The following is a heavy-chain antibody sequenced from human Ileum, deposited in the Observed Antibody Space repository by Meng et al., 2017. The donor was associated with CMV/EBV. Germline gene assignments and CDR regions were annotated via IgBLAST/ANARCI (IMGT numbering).Heavy chain of an antibody. Sequence: LAESGPDPVEPSETLSLSCTVFGGSFSDYYWNWIRQPAGQGLEWIGRIHSNGATDYNPSLQSRVTMSVDSSKNEFFLSLSFVTAADTAIYYCARRRGPRGYIDYWGQGILVTVSS. V-gene: IGHV4-4*07. CDR3: ARRRGPRGYIDY. D-gene: IGHD3-10*01. CDR2: IHSNGAT. CDR1: GGSFSDYY. J-gene: IGHJ4*02.